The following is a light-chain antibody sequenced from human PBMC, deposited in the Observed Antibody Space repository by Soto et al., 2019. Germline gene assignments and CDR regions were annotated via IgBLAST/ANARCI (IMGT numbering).Light chain of an antibody. CDR3: AAWDDSLNGYV. V-gene: IGLV1-36*01. Sequence: VLTQPPSVSEAPTQRDTISCSGSSSNIGNNAVNWYQQLPGKAPKLLIYYDDLLPSGVSDRFSGSKSGTSASLAISGLQSEDEADYYCAAWDDSLNGYVFGTGTKVTVL. CDR2: YDD. J-gene: IGLJ1*01. CDR1: SSNIGNNA.